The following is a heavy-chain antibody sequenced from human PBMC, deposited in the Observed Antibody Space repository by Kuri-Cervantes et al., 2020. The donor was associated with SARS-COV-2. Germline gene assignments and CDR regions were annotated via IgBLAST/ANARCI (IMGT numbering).Heavy chain of an antibody. J-gene: IGHJ6*02. CDR1: GYSISSGYY. Sequence: SETLSLTCAVSGYSISSGYYWGWSRQPPGKGLEWIVSIYHSGSTYYNPSLKSRVTISVDTSKNQFSLKLSSVTAADTAVYYCARNDCSGGNCYFQSSGLDVWGQGTTVTVSS. V-gene: IGHV4-38-2*01. CDR3: ARNDCSGGNCYFQSSGLDV. D-gene: IGHD2-15*01. CDR2: IYHSGST.